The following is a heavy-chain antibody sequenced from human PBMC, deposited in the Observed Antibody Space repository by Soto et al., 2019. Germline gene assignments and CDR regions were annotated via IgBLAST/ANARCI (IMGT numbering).Heavy chain of an antibody. CDR3: ARDPMITFGGVIAHYDY. CDR2: ISAYNGNT. D-gene: IGHD3-16*02. J-gene: IGHJ4*02. Sequence: QVQLVQSGAEVKKPGASVKVSCKASGYTFTSYGISWVRQAPGQGLEWMGWISAYNGNTNYAQKLQGRVTMTTDTSTSKAYMELRSLRSDDTAVYYCARDPMITFGGVIAHYDYWGQGTLVTVSS. CDR1: GYTFTSYG. V-gene: IGHV1-18*01.